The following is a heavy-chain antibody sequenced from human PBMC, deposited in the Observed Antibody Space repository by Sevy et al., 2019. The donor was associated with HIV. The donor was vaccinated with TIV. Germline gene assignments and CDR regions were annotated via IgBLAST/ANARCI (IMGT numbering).Heavy chain of an antibody. CDR2: INWNSVSI. V-gene: IGHV3-9*01. J-gene: IGHJ6*02. CDR1: GFTFDHHA. CDR3: AREGLAPYVYGADV. Sequence: GGSLRLSCAASGFTFDHHAMYWVRQAPGKGLEWVKGINWNSVSIGYADSVKGRFNISRDNAKNSLYLQLNSLRADQTALYYCAREGLAPYVYGADVWGQGTAVTVSS. D-gene: IGHD3-10*02.